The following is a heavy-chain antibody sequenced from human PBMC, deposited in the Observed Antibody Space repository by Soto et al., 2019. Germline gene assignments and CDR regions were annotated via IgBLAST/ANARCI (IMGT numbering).Heavy chain of an antibody. CDR2: IKQDGSEK. Sequence: PRGSLRLSGAASVFTCSSYWMSWVRQAPGKGLEWVANIKQDGSEKYYVDSVKGRFTISRDNTKNSLYLQMNSLRAEDTAVYYCARERASYYYGMDVWGQGTTVTVSS. CDR3: ARERASYYYGMDV. V-gene: IGHV3-7*03. J-gene: IGHJ6*02. CDR1: VFTCSSYW.